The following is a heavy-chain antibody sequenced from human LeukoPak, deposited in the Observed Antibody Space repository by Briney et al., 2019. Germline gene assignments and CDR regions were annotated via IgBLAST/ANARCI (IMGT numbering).Heavy chain of an antibody. CDR1: GVSITSYY. J-gene: IGHJ5*02. CDR3: ARLVLDREAWFDP. CDR2: IYYTGNT. D-gene: IGHD3/OR15-3a*01. Sequence: SETLSLTCTVSGVSITSYYWSWIRQPPGKGLEWIGYIYYTGNTYYNPSLRSRVTISVDTSKNQYSLWLTSVTAADTAVYYCARLVLDREAWFDPWGQGTLVTVSS. V-gene: IGHV4-59*08.